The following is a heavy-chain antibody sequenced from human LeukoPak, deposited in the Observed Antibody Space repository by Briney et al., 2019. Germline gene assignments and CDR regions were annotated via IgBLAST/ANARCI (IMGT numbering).Heavy chain of an antibody. Sequence: GGSLRLSCAASGFSCSSFGMNWVRQAPGKGLEWVSSISSSSAYIYYADSVKGRFTISRDNAKNSLYLQMNRLRAEDTAVYYCARVGCISTSCYDLDYWGQGTLVTVSS. CDR3: ARVGCISTSCYDLDY. CDR2: ISSSSAYI. V-gene: IGHV3-21*01. CDR1: GFSCSSFG. J-gene: IGHJ4*02. D-gene: IGHD2-2*01.